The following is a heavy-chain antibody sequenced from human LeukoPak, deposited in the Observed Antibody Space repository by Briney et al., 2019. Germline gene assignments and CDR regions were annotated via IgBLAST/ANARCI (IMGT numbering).Heavy chain of an antibody. Sequence: GRSLRLSCAASGFTFSNYGIHWVRQAPGKGLEWVALIWYDGSNKFYADSVKGRFTISRHISKNTLYLQMNGLRAEDTAVYYCARWRAGIAVAVDYWGQGTLVTVSS. V-gene: IGHV3-33*01. J-gene: IGHJ4*02. CDR1: GFTFSNYG. CDR2: IWYDGSNK. CDR3: ARWRAGIAVAVDY. D-gene: IGHD6-19*01.